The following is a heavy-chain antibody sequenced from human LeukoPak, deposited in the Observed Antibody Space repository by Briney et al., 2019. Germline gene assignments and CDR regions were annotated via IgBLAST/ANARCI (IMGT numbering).Heavy chain of an antibody. J-gene: IGHJ4*02. D-gene: IGHD6-19*01. CDR1: GGSFSGYY. CDR3: ARGTLYSGWSYYFDS. V-gene: IGHV4-34*01. Sequence: SETLSLTCAVYGGSFSGYYWSWIRQPPGKGLEWIGSIYYSGTTKYNPSLKSRVTISVDNSNNKFSLRLSSVTAADTALYYCARGTLYSGWSYYFDSWGQGTLVTVSS. CDR2: IYYSGTT.